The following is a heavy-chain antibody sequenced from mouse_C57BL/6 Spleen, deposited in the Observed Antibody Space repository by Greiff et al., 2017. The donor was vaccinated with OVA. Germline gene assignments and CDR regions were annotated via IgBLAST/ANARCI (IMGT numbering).Heavy chain of an antibody. Sequence: EVQLQQSGPELVKPGASVKISCKASGYTFTDYYMNWVKQSHGKSLEWIGDINPNNGGTSYNQKFKGKATLTVDKSSSTAYMELRSLTSEDSAVYYCARSVPRSGYIFDYWGQGTTLTVSS. D-gene: IGHD3-2*02. J-gene: IGHJ2*01. V-gene: IGHV1-26*01. CDR3: ARSVPRSGYIFDY. CDR2: INPNNGGT. CDR1: GYTFTDYY.